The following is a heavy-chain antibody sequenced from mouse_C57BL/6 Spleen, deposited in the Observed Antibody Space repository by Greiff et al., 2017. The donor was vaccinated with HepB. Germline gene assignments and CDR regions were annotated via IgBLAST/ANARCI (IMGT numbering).Heavy chain of an antibody. CDR3: ARTYYSTYWYFDV. CDR2: INPNNGGT. V-gene: IGHV1-18*01. Sequence: EVQLQQSGPELVKPGASVKIPCKASGYTFTDYNMDWVKQSHGKSLEWIGDINPNNGGTIYNQKFKGKATLTVDKSSSTAYMELRSLKSEDTAVYYCARTYYSTYWYFDVWGTGTTVTVSS. D-gene: IGHD2-5*01. J-gene: IGHJ1*03. CDR1: GYTFTDYN.